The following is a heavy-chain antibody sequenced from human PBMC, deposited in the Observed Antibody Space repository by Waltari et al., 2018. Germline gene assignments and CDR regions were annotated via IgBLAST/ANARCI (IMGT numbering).Heavy chain of an antibody. CDR1: GFSFSDHY. D-gene: IGHD2-2*01. CDR2: NKNKGYSHIT. Sequence: EVQLVESGGGLVQPGGSLRLSCVGSGFSFSDHYMNWVRQAPGKGLGWLGRNKNKGYSHITNYAASVKGRFFASRDESKNSLYLQMNNLKTEDTAVYYCARDTAAALDSWGQGTLVTVSS. CDR3: ARDTAAALDS. J-gene: IGHJ4*02. V-gene: IGHV3-72*01.